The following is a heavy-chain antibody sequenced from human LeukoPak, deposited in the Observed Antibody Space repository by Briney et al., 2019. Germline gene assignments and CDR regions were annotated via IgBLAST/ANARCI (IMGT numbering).Heavy chain of an antibody. CDR2: LHHSGST. D-gene: IGHD6-19*01. V-gene: IGHV4-38-2*01. CDR1: GYSITSTYW. CDR3: ARGPQWRGDSYYIDV. J-gene: IGHJ6*03. Sequence: SETLSLTCAVSGYSITSTYWWGWIRQTPGRGLEWIGSLHHSGSTSYSPSLKSRVTISVDTSKNQFSLRLSSVTAAYTAVYYCARGPQWRGDSYYIDVWGRGTTVTVSS.